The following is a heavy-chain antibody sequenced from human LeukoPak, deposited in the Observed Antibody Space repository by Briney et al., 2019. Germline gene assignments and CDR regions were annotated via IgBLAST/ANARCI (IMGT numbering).Heavy chain of an antibody. Sequence: SETLSLTCTVSGGSISSGSYYWSWIRQPAGKGLEWIGRIYTSGSTKYNPSLKSRVTISVDTSKNQFSLKLSSVTAADTAVYYCARDPAGLQYYYCYMDVWGKGTTVTVSS. CDR3: ARDPAGLQYYYCYMDV. V-gene: IGHV4-61*02. CDR2: IYTSGST. J-gene: IGHJ6*03. D-gene: IGHD4-11*01. CDR1: GGSISSGSYY.